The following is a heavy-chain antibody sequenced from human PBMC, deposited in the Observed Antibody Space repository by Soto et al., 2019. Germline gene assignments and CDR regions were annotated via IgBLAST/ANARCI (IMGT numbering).Heavy chain of an antibody. CDR2: ISYDGNNK. J-gene: IGHJ4*02. CDR3: AGGYDWGDY. D-gene: IGHD5-12*01. Sequence: VQLVESGGGVVQPGRSLRLSCAASGFTFRSYGMLWVRQAPGEGLEWVALISYDGNNKYYTDSVKGRFTISRDNSKNTVYLQMNSLRAEDTAVYYCAGGYDWGDYWGQGTLVTVSS. V-gene: IGHV3-30*03. CDR1: GFTFRSYG.